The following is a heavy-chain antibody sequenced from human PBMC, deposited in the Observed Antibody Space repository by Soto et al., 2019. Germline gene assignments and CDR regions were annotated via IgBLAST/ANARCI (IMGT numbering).Heavy chain of an antibody. D-gene: IGHD2-21*01. J-gene: IGHJ5*02. CDR2: IFHSGST. Sequence: VQLHESGPGLVKASGTLSLTCAVSGDSISNFHWWTWLREPPGRGLEWIGEIFHSGSTTYNPSLKSRVTISADTATNQCSLTLNSVSAADRAVYCGGRDGGDSLPRGGGGFHRWGPGLLVIVSS. CDR1: GDSISNFHW. CDR3: GRDGGDSLPRGGGGFHR. V-gene: IGHV4-4*01.